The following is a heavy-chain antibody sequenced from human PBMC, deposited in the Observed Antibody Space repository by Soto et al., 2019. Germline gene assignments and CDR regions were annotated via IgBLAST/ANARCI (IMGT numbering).Heavy chain of an antibody. CDR2: IWYDGSNK. J-gene: IGHJ6*02. V-gene: IGHV3-33*01. CDR3: ARERRLGIYYYYGRDV. Sequence: QVQLVESGGGVVQPGRSLRLACAASGFTFSTYAIHWVRQAPGKGLEWVAGIWYDGSNKFYADSVKGRFTISRDNSKHTLYLQMNSLRAEDTAVYYCARERRLGIYYYYGRDVWCQWTTVTVSS. D-gene: IGHD2-15*01. CDR1: GFTFSTYA.